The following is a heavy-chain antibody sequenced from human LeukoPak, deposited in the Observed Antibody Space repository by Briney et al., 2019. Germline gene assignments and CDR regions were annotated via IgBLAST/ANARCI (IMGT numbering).Heavy chain of an antibody. CDR3: ARGSSGLGFDY. CDR1: GFTFNTYA. J-gene: IGHJ4*02. Sequence: PGGSLRLSCAASGFTFNTYAMHWVRQAPGKGLEWVAFIRSDGTNKYYEDSVKGRFTISRDNSKNTVHLQMNSLRAEDTAVYYCARGSSGLGFDYWGQGTLVTVSS. D-gene: IGHD6-19*01. V-gene: IGHV3-30*02. CDR2: IRSDGTNK.